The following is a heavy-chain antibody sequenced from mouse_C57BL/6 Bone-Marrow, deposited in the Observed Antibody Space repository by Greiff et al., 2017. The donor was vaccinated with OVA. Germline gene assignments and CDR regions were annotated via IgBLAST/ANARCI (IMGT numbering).Heavy chain of an antibody. V-gene: IGHV1-42*01. J-gene: IGHJ3*01. Sequence: EVKLVESGPELVKPGASVKISCKASGYSFTGYYMNWVKQSPEKSLEWIGEINPSTGGTTYNQKFKAKATLTVDKSSSTAYMQLKSLTSENSAVYYCARSFSYYSNYAWFAYWGQGTLVTVSA. CDR1: GYSFTGYY. CDR3: ARSFSYYSNYAWFAY. D-gene: IGHD2-5*01. CDR2: INPSTGGT.